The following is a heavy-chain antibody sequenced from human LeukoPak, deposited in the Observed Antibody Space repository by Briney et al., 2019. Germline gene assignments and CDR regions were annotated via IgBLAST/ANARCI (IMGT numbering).Heavy chain of an antibody. CDR2: ISRRSRHV. CDR3: VRDLLGSGSTTAYLHH. D-gene: IGHD1-1*01. CDR1: GFSFSDYS. J-gene: IGHJ1*01. Sequence: PGGSLRLPCTASGFSFSDYSMNWVRQAPGKGLEWVSSISRRSRHVYYAGSVKGRFTISRDNAWNSLYLQMNSLRAEDMAVYFWVRDLLGSGSTTAYLHHWGQGTLVTVSS. V-gene: IGHV3-21*01.